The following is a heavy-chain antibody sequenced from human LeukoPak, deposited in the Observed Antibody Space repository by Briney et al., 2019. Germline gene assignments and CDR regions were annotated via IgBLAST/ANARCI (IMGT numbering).Heavy chain of an antibody. CDR2: ISGSGGST. CDR1: GFTFSSYG. CDR3: AKGQYDSSGYYYYAY. J-gene: IGHJ4*02. D-gene: IGHD3-22*01. Sequence: GGSLRLSCAASGFTFSSYGMSWVRQAPGKGLEWVSAISGSGGSTYHADSVKGRFTISRDNSKNTLYLQMNSLRAEDTAVYYCAKGQYDSSGYYYYAYWGQGTLVTVSS. V-gene: IGHV3-23*01.